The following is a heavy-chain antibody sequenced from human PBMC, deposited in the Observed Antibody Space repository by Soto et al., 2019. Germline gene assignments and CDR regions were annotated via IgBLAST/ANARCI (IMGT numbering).Heavy chain of an antibody. CDR2: MNPNSGNT. CDR1: GYTFTSYD. D-gene: IGHD3-10*01. CDR3: ARGSPYGSGSYQTFDY. V-gene: IGHV1-8*01. Sequence: ASVKVSCKASGYTFTSYDINWVRQATGQGLEWMRWMNPNSGNTGYAQKFQGRVTMTRNTSISTAYMELSSLRSEDTAVYYCARGSPYGSGSYQTFDYWGQGTLVTVSS. J-gene: IGHJ4*02.